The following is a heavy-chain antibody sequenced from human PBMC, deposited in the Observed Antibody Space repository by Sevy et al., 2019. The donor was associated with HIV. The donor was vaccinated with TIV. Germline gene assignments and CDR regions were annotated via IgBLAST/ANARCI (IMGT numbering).Heavy chain of an antibody. V-gene: IGHV1-46*01. CDR3: ARVDSCGGDCYYFDY. CDR2: INPNGGGT. D-gene: IGHD2-21*02. J-gene: IGHJ4*02. Sequence: ASVKVSCTASGYTFTDYYIHWVRQAPGQGLECMGMINPNGGGTNYAQSFQGRVTMTRDTSTSTVYMELSSLRSEDSAVYYCARVDSCGGDCYYFDYWGQGTLVTVSS. CDR1: GYTFTDYY.